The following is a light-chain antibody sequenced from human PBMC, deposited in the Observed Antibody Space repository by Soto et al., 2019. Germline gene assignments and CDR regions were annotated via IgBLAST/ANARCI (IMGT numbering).Light chain of an antibody. Sequence: QPVLTQPPSASGTPGQRVTISCSGSSSNIGSNFVYWYQQFPGTAPKLLIYRDNQRPSGVPDRFSGSKSGTSASLSISGLRSDDETDYYCAAWDDSLRGVLFGGGTQLTVL. J-gene: IGLJ3*02. CDR2: RDN. V-gene: IGLV1-47*01. CDR1: SSNIGSNF. CDR3: AAWDDSLRGVL.